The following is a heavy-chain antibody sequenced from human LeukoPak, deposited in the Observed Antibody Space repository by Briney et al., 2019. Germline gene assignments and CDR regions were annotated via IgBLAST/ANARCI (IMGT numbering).Heavy chain of an antibody. J-gene: IGHJ3*02. Sequence: SETLSLTCTVSGGSISGGSYCWSWIRQPAGKGLEWIGHIHTSGNTNYNSSLKSRVTISVDTSKNQFSLKLSSVTAADTAVYYCARGGERWLQSHDAFDIWGQGTMVTVSS. CDR1: GGSISGGSYC. CDR2: IHTSGNT. D-gene: IGHD5-24*01. CDR3: ARGGERWLQSHDAFDI. V-gene: IGHV4-61*09.